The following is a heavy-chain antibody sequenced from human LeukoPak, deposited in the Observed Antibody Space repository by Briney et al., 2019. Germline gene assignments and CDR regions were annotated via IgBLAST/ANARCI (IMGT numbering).Heavy chain of an antibody. CDR2: INPSRSGR. D-gene: IGHD3-16*01. CDR1: ANTFTGYY. CDR3: ARLGSSDI. J-gene: IGHJ3*02. V-gene: IGHV1-2*02. Sequence: ASVTVSCKASANTFTGYYMHWVRQAPGQGLEWMGWINPSRSGRNYAQQFHGRVTMTRDTSISTAYMQLSRLTSDDTAVYFCARLGSSDIWGQGTMVTVSS.